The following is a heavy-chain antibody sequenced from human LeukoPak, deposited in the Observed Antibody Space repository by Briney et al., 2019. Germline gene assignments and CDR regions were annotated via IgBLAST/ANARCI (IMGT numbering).Heavy chain of an antibody. J-gene: IGHJ4*02. CDR1: GYTFTAYY. V-gene: IGHV1-2*06. D-gene: IGHD3/OR15-3a*01. Sequence: ASVKASCKASGYTFTAYYVHWVRQAPGQGLEWMGRINAHSGDRNYAQKFQGRVTMTRDTSIRTASMELSRLTSDDTAIYYCARAGVGLVFNSFDDWAQGTLVTVSS. CDR2: INAHSGDR. CDR3: ARAGVGLVFNSFDD.